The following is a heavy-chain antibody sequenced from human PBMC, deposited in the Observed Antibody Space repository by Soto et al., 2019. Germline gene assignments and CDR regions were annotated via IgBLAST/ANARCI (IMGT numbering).Heavy chain of an antibody. CDR1: GGLFSSFA. CDR2: SIPVFGTT. Sequence: QEQLVQSGPEVKRPRSSVKVSCKDSGGLFSSFAISWVRQAPGEGLEWLGGSIPVFGTTNYAEKFQGRVSNTAEETTNTAYMERTSLASRDTAIFCCARGGGPYVWFNEFWGQGTLVTVSS. V-gene: IGHV1-69*01. J-gene: IGHJ4*02. CDR3: ARGGGPYVWFNEF. D-gene: IGHD3-16*01.